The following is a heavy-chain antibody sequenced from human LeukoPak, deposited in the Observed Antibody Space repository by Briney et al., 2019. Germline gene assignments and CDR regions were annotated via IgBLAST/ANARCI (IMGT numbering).Heavy chain of an antibody. CDR1: GGSISSYY. J-gene: IGHJ4*02. CDR2: IYYSGST. V-gene: IGHV4-59*12. CDR3: ARGGGHIVVVTAILGFDY. Sequence: SETLSLTCTVSGGSISSYYWSWIRQPPGKGLEWIGYIYYSGSTNYNPSLKSRFTISVDTSKNQFSLKLSSVTAADTAVYYCARGGGHIVVVTAILGFDYWGQGTLVTVSS. D-gene: IGHD2-21*02.